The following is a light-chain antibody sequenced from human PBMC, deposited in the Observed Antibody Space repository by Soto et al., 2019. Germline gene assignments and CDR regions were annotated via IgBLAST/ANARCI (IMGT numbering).Light chain of an antibody. CDR3: VSYTSSTTYV. J-gene: IGLJ1*01. V-gene: IGLV2-14*03. CDR2: DVA. Sequence: QSALTQLASVSDSPGQSITISCTGTSSDVGGSNFVSWYQQHPGKPPKLIIYDVANRPSGVSNRFSGSKSGSTASLIISRLQTEDEADYYCVSYTSSTTYVFGTGTKVTVL. CDR1: SSDVGGSNF.